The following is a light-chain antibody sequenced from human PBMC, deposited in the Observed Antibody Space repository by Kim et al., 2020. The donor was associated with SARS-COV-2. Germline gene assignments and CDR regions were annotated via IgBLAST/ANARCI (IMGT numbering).Light chain of an antibody. J-gene: IGLJ1*01. CDR1: ALPKQY. CDR2: KDS. CDR3: QSADSSGTYGV. V-gene: IGLV3-25*03. Sequence: PGQTARITCSGDALPKQYAYWYQQKPGQAPVLVIYKDSERPSGIPERFSGSSSGTTVTLTISGVQAEDEADYYCQSADSSGTYGVFGTGTKVTVL.